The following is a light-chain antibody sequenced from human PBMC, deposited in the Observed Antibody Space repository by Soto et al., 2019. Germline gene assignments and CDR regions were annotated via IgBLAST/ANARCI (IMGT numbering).Light chain of an antibody. CDR2: DVS. CDR3: SSYTSSSTLVV. Sequence: QSALTQSASVSGSPGQSITISCTGTSSDVGGYNYVSWYQHHPGKAPKLIIYDVSNRPSGVSNRFSGSKFGNTASLTISGLQAEDEAHYYCSSYTSSSTLVVFGGGTKLTVL. V-gene: IGLV2-14*01. J-gene: IGLJ2*01. CDR1: SSDVGGYNY.